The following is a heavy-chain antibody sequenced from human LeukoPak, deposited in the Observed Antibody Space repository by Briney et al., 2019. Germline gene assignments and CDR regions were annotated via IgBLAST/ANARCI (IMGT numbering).Heavy chain of an antibody. CDR1: GFTFKNFA. V-gene: IGHV3-23*01. CDR3: AKVYCSSPRCFLPFDY. CDR2: IPYRAGKS. J-gene: IGHJ4*02. Sequence: GGSLRLSCSTPGFTFKNFALSWVRQAPGKGLEWVATIPYRAGKSYYADSVQGRFSISRDDSAKTVYLHLNSLRAGDTAIYYCAKVYCSSPRCFLPFDYWGQGTLVTVSS. D-gene: IGHD2-2*01.